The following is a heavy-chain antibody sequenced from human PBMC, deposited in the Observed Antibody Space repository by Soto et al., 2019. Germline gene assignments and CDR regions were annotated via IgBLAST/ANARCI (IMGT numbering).Heavy chain of an antibody. J-gene: IGHJ4*02. D-gene: IGHD6-19*01. CDR2: IKQDGSQN. CDR3: ARDHINGWKFDY. V-gene: IGHV3-7*01. Sequence: GGSLRLSCAASGFTFSNYWMSWVRQAPGKGLEWVANIKQDGSQNYYVDSVKGRFTTSRDNTKNSFYLQMNSLRAEDTAVYYCARDHINGWKFDYWVRGTRGTVSS. CDR1: GFTFSNYW.